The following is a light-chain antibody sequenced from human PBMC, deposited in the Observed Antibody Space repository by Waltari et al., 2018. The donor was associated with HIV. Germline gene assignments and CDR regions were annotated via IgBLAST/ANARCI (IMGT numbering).Light chain of an antibody. V-gene: IGLV1-47*01. CDR3: AAWDDSLSVVYV. Sequence: QSVLTQPPSASGTPGQRVTISCSGSSSNIGSKYVYWYQQLPGTAPKLLIYRNNQRPSGVPDRFSGSKSGTSASLAISGLLSEDEADYYCAAWDDSLSVVYVFGTGTMVTVL. CDR2: RNN. J-gene: IGLJ1*01. CDR1: SSNIGSKY.